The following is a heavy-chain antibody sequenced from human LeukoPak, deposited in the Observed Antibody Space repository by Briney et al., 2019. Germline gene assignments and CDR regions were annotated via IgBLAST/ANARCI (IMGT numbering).Heavy chain of an antibody. Sequence: GGSLRLSCAASGFTFRNHGMHWVRQAPGKGLEWVAVIWYDGSNKYYADSVKGRFTVSRDNSKNTLYLKMNSLRAEDTAVYYCARDRSVDYFDYWGQGILVTVSS. CDR3: ARDRSVDYFDY. CDR1: GFTFRNHG. V-gene: IGHV3-33*01. D-gene: IGHD6-19*01. J-gene: IGHJ4*02. CDR2: IWYDGSNK.